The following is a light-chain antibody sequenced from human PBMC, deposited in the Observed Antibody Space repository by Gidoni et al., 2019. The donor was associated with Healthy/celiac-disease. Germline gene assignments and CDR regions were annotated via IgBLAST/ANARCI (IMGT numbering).Light chain of an antibody. V-gene: IGKV4-1*01. J-gene: IGKJ1*01. Sequence: DIVMTQSPDSLAVSLGERATINCKSSQSVLYSSNNKNYLAWYQQKPGQPPKLLIYWASTRESGVPDRFIGSWSGTDFTLTISSLQAEDVAVYYCQQYYSTPWTFGQGTKVEIK. CDR2: WAS. CDR1: QSVLYSSNNKNY. CDR3: QQYYSTPWT.